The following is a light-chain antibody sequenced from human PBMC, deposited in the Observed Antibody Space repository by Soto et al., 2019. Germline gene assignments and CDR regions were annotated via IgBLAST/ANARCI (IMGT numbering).Light chain of an antibody. Sequence: AIQLTHSPSSLSASVLYIVTITFRASQGISSHLAWYQQKPGKAPKLLIYDASSLESGVPSRFGGSGSGTDFTLTISCLQSEDFATYYCQNYNSYSEEFGQGTKVDIK. CDR2: DAS. V-gene: IGKV1-13*02. CDR1: QGISSH. J-gene: IGKJ1*01. CDR3: QNYNSYSEE.